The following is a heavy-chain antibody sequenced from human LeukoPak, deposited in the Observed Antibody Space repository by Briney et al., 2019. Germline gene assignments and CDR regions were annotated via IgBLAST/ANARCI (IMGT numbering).Heavy chain of an antibody. CDR3: ARDVGYYGSGREDYFDY. D-gene: IGHD3-10*01. Sequence: PSQTLSLTCTVSGGSISRYYWSWVRLPPGKGLEWLGYIYYSGSTNYNPSLKIRVTISVDTSKNQFSLKLSSVTAADTAVYYCARDVGYYGSGREDYFDYWGQGTLVTVSS. CDR2: IYYSGST. V-gene: IGHV4-59*01. CDR1: GGSISRYY. J-gene: IGHJ4*02.